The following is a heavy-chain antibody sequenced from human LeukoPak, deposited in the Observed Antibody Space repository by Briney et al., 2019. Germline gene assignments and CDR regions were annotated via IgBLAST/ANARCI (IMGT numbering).Heavy chain of an antibody. Sequence: GGSLRLSCAASGFTFSSYAMHWVRQAPGKGLEWVAAISYDGSNKYSADSVKGRFTISRDNAKNSLYLQMNSLRAEDTAVYYCASHLGIDYYDSSGTRGWGQGTLVTVSS. V-gene: IGHV3-30*04. CDR2: ISYDGSNK. CDR1: GFTFSSYA. D-gene: IGHD3-22*01. CDR3: ASHLGIDYYDSSGTRG. J-gene: IGHJ4*02.